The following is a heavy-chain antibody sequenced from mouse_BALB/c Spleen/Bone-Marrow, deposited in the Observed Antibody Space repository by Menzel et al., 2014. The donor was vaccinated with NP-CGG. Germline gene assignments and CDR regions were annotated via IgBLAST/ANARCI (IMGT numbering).Heavy chain of an antibody. CDR3: ARGYDYSSWFAY. V-gene: IGHV5-6-3*01. CDR2: ISVKGDTT. Sequence: EVKLVESGGGLVQPGGSLKLSCAASGFTFSSYGMSWVRQTADKRLEMIATISVKGDTTYHPDGVKGRFTISRDNVKNTLYPQMSSLKSEDTAMYYCARGYDYSSWFAYWGQGTLVTVSA. J-gene: IGHJ3*01. D-gene: IGHD2-4*01. CDR1: GFTFSSYG.